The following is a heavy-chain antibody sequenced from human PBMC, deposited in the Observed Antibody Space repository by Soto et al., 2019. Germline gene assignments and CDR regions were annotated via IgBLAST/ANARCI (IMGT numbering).Heavy chain of an antibody. J-gene: IGHJ4*02. V-gene: IGHV4-39*07. D-gene: IGHD6-19*01. CDR2: IYYSGST. Sequence: SETLSLTCTVSGGSISSSSYYWGWIRQPPGKGLEWIGSIYYSGSTYYNPSLKSRVTISVDTSKNQFSLKLSSVTAADTAVYYCARDPGLDRYYFGYWGQGTLVTVSS. CDR1: GGSISSSSYY. CDR3: ARDPGLDRYYFGY.